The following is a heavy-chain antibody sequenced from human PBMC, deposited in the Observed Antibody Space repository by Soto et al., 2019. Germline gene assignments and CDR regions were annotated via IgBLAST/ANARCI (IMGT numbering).Heavy chain of an antibody. CDR3: ASSGSYWAIDY. D-gene: IGHD1-26*01. V-gene: IGHV1-3*05. CDR2: INAGNGNT. Sequence: QVQLVQSGAEEKKPGASVKVSCKASGYTFTSYAMHWVRQPPGQRLEWMGWINAGNGNTKYSQKFQGRVTIPRDTPASTAYMELSSLRSEDTAVYYCASSGSYWAIDYWGQGALVTVSS. J-gene: IGHJ4*02. CDR1: GYTFTSYA.